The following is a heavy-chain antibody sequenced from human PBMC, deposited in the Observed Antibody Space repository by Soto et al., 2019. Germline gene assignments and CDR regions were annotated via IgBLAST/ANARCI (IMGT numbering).Heavy chain of an antibody. CDR3: ARSRPYGSGSYLDY. J-gene: IGHJ4*02. CDR1: GFTFSSYG. D-gene: IGHD3-10*01. V-gene: IGHV3-33*01. CDR2: IWYDGSNK. Sequence: GGSLRLSCAASGFTFSSYGMHWVRQAPGKGLEWVAVIWYDGSNKYYADSVKGRFTISRDNSKNTLYLQMNSLRAEDTAVYYCARSRPYGSGSYLDYWGQGTLVTVSP.